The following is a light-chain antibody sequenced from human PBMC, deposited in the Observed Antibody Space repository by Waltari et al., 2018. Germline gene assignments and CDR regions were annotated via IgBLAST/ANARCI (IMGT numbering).Light chain of an antibody. Sequence: DIQMTQSPSTLSASVGDRVTITCRASQRISSWLAWYQQKPGKAPKLLIYQASSVESGVPSRFRGSGSGTEFPLTISRLQPDDFATYYCPQYNSYSPWTFGQGPKVEIK. V-gene: IGKV1-5*03. J-gene: IGKJ1*01. CDR1: QRISSW. CDR3: PQYNSYSPWT. CDR2: QAS.